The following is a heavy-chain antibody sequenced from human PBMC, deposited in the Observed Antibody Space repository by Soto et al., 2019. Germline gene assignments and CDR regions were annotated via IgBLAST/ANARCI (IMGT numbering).Heavy chain of an antibody. CDR3: ARENSGSYHDRNFDY. V-gene: IGHV3-33*01. CDR1: GFTFSSYG. J-gene: IGHJ4*02. D-gene: IGHD1-26*01. Sequence: GGSLRLSCAASGFTFSSYGMHWVRQAPGKGLEWVAVIWYDGSNKYYADSVKGRFTISRDNSKNTLYLQMNSLRAEDTAVYYCARENSGSYHDRNFDYWGQGTLVTVSS. CDR2: IWYDGSNK.